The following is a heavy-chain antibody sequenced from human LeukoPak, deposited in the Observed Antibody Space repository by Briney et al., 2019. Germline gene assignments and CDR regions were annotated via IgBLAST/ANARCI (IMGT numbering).Heavy chain of an antibody. Sequence: PGGSLRLSCAASGFTFDDYAMHWVRQAPGKGLEWVSLISGDGGSTYYADSVKGRFTISRDNSENSLYLQMNSLRTDDTALYYCAKGLRDGYKGVWGQGTMVTVSS. CDR3: AKGLRDGYKGV. J-gene: IGHJ3*01. D-gene: IGHD5-24*01. CDR2: ISGDGGST. V-gene: IGHV3-43*02. CDR1: GFTFDDYA.